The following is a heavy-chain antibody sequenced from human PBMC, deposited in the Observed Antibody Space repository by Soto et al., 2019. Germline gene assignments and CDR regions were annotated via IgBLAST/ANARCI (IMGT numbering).Heavy chain of an antibody. V-gene: IGHV3-30-3*01. D-gene: IGHD5-12*01. CDR1: GFTFSSYA. J-gene: IGHJ4*02. CDR2: ISYDGSNK. Sequence: QVQLVESGGGVVQPGRSLRLSCAASGFTFSSYAMHWVRQAPGKGLEWVAVISYDGSNKYYADSVKGRFTISRDNSKNTLYLQMNSLRAEDTAVYFCARVYRYSGHDFLDYWGQGTLVTVSS. CDR3: ARVYRYSGHDFLDY.